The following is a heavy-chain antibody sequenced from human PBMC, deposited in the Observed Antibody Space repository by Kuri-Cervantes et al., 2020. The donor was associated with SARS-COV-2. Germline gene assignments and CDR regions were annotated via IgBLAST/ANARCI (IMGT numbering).Heavy chain of an antibody. V-gene: IGHV1-8*01. J-gene: IGHJ4*02. CDR2: MNPNSGAT. Sequence: ASVKVSCKASGYTFTSYDINWVRQATGQGLEWMGWMNPNSGATGYAQKFQGRVTMTRHTAINTAYMELSSLRSDDTAVYYCARSMVRGRFDYWGQGTLVTVSS. CDR3: ARSMVRGRFDY. CDR1: GYTFTSYD. D-gene: IGHD3-10*01.